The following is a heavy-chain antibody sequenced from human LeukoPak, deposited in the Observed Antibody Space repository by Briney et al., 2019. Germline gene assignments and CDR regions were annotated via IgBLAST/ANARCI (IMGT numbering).Heavy chain of an antibody. CDR3: ARVAFRYCSGGSCYFDY. D-gene: IGHD2-15*01. Sequence: ASVKVSCKASGYTFTSYGISWVRQAPGQGLEWMGWISAYNGNTNYAQKLQGRVTMTTDTSTSTAYMELRSLRSDDTAVYYCARVAFRYCSGGSCYFDYWGQGTLVTVSS. V-gene: IGHV1-18*01. J-gene: IGHJ4*02. CDR2: ISAYNGNT. CDR1: GYTFTSYG.